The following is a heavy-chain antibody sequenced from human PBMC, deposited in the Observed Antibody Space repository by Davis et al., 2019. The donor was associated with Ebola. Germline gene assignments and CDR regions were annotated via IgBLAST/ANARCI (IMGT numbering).Heavy chain of an antibody. CDR1: GFTFSSYS. J-gene: IGHJ4*02. CDR3: ARDHGEDY. CDR2: ISSSSSYI. Sequence: GESLKISCAASGFTFSSYSMNWVRQTPGKGLEWVSSISSSSSYIYYADSVKGRFTISRDNAKNSLYLQMNSLRAEDTAVYYCARDHGEDYWGQGTLVTVSS. V-gene: IGHV3-21*01. D-gene: IGHD4-17*01.